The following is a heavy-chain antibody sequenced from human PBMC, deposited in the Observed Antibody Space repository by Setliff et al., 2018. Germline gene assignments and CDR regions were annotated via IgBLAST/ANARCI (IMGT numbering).Heavy chain of an antibody. CDR2: ISVYSGNT. CDR1: RATFSSYA. V-gene: IGHV1-18*01. CDR3: ARRPRAVYGSGRRNWFLDY. J-gene: IGHJ4*02. D-gene: IGHD3-10*01. Sequence: ASVKVSCKASRATFSSYAISWVRQAPGQGLEWLGWISVYSGNTDYAQNFQGRVIMTADTSTSTAYMELRSLTSDDPAVYYCARRPRAVYGSGRRNWFLDYWGQGTLVTVSS.